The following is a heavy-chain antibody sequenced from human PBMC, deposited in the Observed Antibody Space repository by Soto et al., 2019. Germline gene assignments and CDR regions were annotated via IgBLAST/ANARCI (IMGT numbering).Heavy chain of an antibody. J-gene: IGHJ6*03. V-gene: IGHV3-13*01. CDR1: GFTVSSYD. D-gene: IGHD6-13*01. Sequence: PWWSLRLSCASCGFTVSSYDVHWVRQATGKGLEWVSAIGTAGDTYYPGSVKGRFTISRENAKNSLYLQMNSLRAGDTAVYYCARALRIAQIPYMDVWGKGTTVTVSS. CDR2: IGTAGDT. CDR3: ARALRIAQIPYMDV.